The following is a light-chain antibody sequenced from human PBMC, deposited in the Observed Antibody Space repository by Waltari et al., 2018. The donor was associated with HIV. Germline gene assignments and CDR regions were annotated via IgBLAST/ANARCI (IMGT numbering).Light chain of an antibody. Sequence: QSVLTQPPSASGTPGQRVTISCSGSTSNIGSYYVYWYQQLPGTAPKLLIYRNNQRPSGVPDRFSGSKSGTSSSLAISGLRSEDDADYYCAAWDDSLSVVFGGGTKLTVL. J-gene: IGLJ2*01. CDR1: TSNIGSYY. CDR3: AAWDDSLSVV. CDR2: RNN. V-gene: IGLV1-47*01.